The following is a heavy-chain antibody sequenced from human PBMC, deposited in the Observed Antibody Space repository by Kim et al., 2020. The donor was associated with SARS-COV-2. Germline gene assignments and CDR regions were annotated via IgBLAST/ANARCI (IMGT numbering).Heavy chain of an antibody. Sequence: ASVKVSCKVSGYTLTELSMHWVRQAPGKGLEWMGGFDPEDGETIYAQKFQGRVTMTEDTSTDTAYMELSSLRSEDTAVYYCATAWADSSSHYYYYGMDVWGQGTTVTVSS. D-gene: IGHD6-13*01. CDR2: FDPEDGET. CDR3: ATAWADSSSHYYYYGMDV. V-gene: IGHV1-24*01. J-gene: IGHJ6*02. CDR1: GYTLTELS.